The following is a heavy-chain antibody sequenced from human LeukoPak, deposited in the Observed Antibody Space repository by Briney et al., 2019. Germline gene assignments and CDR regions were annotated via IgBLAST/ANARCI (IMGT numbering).Heavy chain of an antibody. J-gene: IGHJ3*02. CDR3: ARDLSGRDFWSGYYSDAFDI. Sequence: GGSLRLSCAASGFTVSSNYMSWVRQAPWKELEWVSVIYSGGSTYYADSVEGRFTISRDNSKNTLYLQMNSLRAEDTAVYYCARDLSGRDFWSGYYSDAFDIWGQGTMVTVSS. CDR2: IYSGGST. V-gene: IGHV3-66*01. D-gene: IGHD3-3*01. CDR1: GFTVSSNY.